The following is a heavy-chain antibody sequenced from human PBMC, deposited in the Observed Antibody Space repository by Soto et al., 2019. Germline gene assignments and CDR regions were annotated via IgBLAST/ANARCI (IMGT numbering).Heavy chain of an antibody. CDR3: ARVNGHSDYGMDV. V-gene: IGHV3-11*01. Sequence: VPLVESGGGLVKPGGSLRLSCAASGFTFSDYYMSWIRQAPGKGLEWVSDITSSGTTIYYGVSVKGRFTVSRDNAKNSVYLQMNSLRAEDTAVYYCARVNGHSDYGMDVWGQGTTVTVSS. CDR1: GFTFSDYY. CDR2: ITSSGTTI. J-gene: IGHJ6*02. D-gene: IGHD2-15*01.